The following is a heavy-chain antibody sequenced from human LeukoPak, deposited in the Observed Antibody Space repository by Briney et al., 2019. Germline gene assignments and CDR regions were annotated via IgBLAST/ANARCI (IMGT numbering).Heavy chain of an antibody. CDR1: GFTFSSYW. V-gene: IGHV3-74*01. Sequence: RTGGSLKLSCAASGFTFSSYWMHWVRQAPGKGLVWVSRINSDGSTTSYADSVKSRFTISRDNAKNTLYLQMNSLRAEDTAAYYCARRSAARDAFDIWGQGTMVTVSS. CDR3: ARRSAARDAFDI. J-gene: IGHJ3*02. D-gene: IGHD6-6*01. CDR2: INSDGSTT.